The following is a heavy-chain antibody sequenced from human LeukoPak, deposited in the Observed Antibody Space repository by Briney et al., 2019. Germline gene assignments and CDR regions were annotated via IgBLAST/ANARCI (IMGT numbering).Heavy chain of an antibody. CDR3: ARDGGSSSPYSFYVDY. Sequence: PGRSLRLSCAASGFTFSSYAMHWVRQAPGKGLEWVAVISYDGSNKYYADSVKGRFTISRDNSKNTLYLQMNSLRAEDTAVYYCARDGGSSSPYSFYVDYWGQGTLVTVSS. V-gene: IGHV3-30*04. J-gene: IGHJ4*02. CDR2: ISYDGSNK. CDR1: GFTFSSYA. D-gene: IGHD6-6*01.